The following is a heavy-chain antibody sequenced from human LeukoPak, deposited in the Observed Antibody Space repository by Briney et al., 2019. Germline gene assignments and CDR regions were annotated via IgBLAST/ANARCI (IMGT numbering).Heavy chain of an antibody. V-gene: IGHV1-2*02. CDR2: INPNNGAT. J-gene: IGHJ4*02. CDR3: VTDPYLADN. D-gene: IGHD3-10*01. Sequence: GASVKVSGKASEYTFTGYYLHWVTQAPGQGLEYVGWINPNNGATNCAQKFQGRVTMTRDTSTSTAYMELSSLTSDDTAVYYCVTDPYLADNWGQGTLVTVS. CDR1: EYTFTGYY.